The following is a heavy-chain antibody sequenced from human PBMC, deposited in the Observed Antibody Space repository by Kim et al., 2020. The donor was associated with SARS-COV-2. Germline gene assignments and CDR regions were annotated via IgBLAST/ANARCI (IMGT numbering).Heavy chain of an antibody. Sequence: GGSLRLSCAASGFTFSNAWMSWVRQAPGKGLEWVGRIKSKTDGGTTDYAAPVKGRFTISRDDSKNTLYLQMNSLKTEDTAVYYCTTDPIHDYGDPYYYYYGMDVWGQGTTVTVSS. J-gene: IGHJ6*02. D-gene: IGHD4-17*01. CDR1: GFTFSNAW. CDR2: IKSKTDGGTT. CDR3: TTDPIHDYGDPYYYYYGMDV. V-gene: IGHV3-15*01.